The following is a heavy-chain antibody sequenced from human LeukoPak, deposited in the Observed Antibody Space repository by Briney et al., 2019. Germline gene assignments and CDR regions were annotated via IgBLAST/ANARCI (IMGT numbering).Heavy chain of an antibody. Sequence: ASVKLSFTSSGYTFTSYGISWVRQAPGQGLEWMGWISAYNGNTNYAQKLQGRVTMTTDTSTSTAYMELRSLRSDDTAVYYCARMYSNYPADVWGQRVTVSVSS. CDR3: ARMYSNYPADV. CDR2: ISAYNGNT. V-gene: IGHV1-18*01. D-gene: IGHD4-11*01. J-gene: IGHJ6*01. CDR1: GYTFTSYG.